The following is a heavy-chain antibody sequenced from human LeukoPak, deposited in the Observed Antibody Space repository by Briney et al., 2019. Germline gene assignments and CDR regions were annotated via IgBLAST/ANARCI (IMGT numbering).Heavy chain of an antibody. V-gene: IGHV3-23*01. D-gene: IGHD3-16*01. J-gene: IGHJ4*02. CDR1: GFTFSDYA. CDR3: AKDGQAVPFKLDY. Sequence: GGSLRLSCAASGFTFSDYAMSWVRQAPGKGLEWVSSISGGGSSTYYADSVKGRFTISRDTSKNTLYLQMNSLRTEDTASYYCAKDGQAVPFKLDYWGQGTLVTVSS. CDR2: ISGGGSST.